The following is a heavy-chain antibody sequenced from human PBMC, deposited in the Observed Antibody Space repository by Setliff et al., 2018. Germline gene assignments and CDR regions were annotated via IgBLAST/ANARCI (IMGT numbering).Heavy chain of an antibody. J-gene: IGHJ4*02. CDR2: IDYSGST. D-gene: IGHD6-19*01. CDR3: ARGIAVAGFDY. V-gene: IGHV4-59*01. CDR1: GGSISSYY. Sequence: PSETLSLTCTVSGGSISSYYWSWIRQPPGKGLEWIGYIDYSGSTNYNPSLKSRVTISLDTSKNQFSLQLSSVTAADTAVYYCARGIAVAGFDYWGQGTLVTVSS.